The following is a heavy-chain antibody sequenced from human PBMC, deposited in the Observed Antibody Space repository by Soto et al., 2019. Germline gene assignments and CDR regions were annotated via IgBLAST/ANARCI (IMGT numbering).Heavy chain of an antibody. V-gene: IGHV3-72*01. J-gene: IGHJ4*02. D-gene: IGHD3-9*01. CDR2: IRNKANSYTT. CDR3: IRPMTGVRRSFEY. CDR1: GFTFSDHY. Sequence: TGGSLRLSCAASGFTFSDHYMDWVRQAPGKGLEWVGRIRNKANSYTTEYAASVKGRFTISRDDSTNSLYLQMNSLKTEDTAFYYCIRPMTGVRRSFEYWGPGTLVTVSS.